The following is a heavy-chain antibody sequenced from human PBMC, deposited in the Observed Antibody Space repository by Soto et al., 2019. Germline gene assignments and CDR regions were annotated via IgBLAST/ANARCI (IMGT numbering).Heavy chain of an antibody. J-gene: IGHJ4*02. D-gene: IGHD3-9*01. Sequence: QVQLVQSGAEVKKPGASVKVSCKASGYTFTSYAMHWVRQAPGQRLEWMGWINAGNGNTKYSQKFQGRVTITRDTSASTAYMELSSLRSEDTAVYYCASRRYDILTGYYKPPFDYWGQGTLVTVSS. V-gene: IGHV1-3*01. CDR1: GYTFTSYA. CDR3: ASRRYDILTGYYKPPFDY. CDR2: INAGNGNT.